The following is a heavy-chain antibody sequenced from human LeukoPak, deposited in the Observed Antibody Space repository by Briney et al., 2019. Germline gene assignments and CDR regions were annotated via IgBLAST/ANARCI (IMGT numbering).Heavy chain of an antibody. CDR1: GGSFSGYY. Sequence: SETLSLTCAVYGGSFSGYYWSWIRQPPGKGLEWIGEINHSGSTNYNPSLKSRVTISVDTSKNQFSLKLSSVTAADTAVYYCARGTARSGSYPHLYYYYYMDVWGKGTTVTVSS. J-gene: IGHJ6*03. V-gene: IGHV4-34*01. CDR2: INHSGST. D-gene: IGHD3-10*01. CDR3: ARGTARSGSYPHLYYYYYMDV.